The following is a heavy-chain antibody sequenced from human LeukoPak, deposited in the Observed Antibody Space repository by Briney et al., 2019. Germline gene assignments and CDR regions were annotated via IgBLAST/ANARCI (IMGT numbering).Heavy chain of an antibody. J-gene: IGHJ4*02. V-gene: IGHV3-30-3*01. CDR3: ARDWRALDY. CDR2: ISYDGSNN. CDR1: GFTFSSYA. Sequence: TGGSLRLSCAASGFTFSSYAMHWVRQAPGKGLEWVAVISYDGSNNYYADSVKGRFTISRDNSKNTLYLQMNSLRAEDTAVYYCARDWRALDYWGQGTLVTVSS.